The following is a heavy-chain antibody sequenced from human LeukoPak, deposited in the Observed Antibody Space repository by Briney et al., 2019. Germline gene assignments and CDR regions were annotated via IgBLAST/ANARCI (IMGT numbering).Heavy chain of an antibody. J-gene: IGHJ4*02. Sequence: GGSLRLSCAASGFIFSSYWMHWVRQAPGKGLEWVSGISWNSGSIGYADSVKGRFTISRDNAKNSLYLQMNSLRAEDTALYYCAKGVVAAYFDYWGQGTLVTVSS. V-gene: IGHV3-9*01. CDR2: ISWNSGSI. CDR1: GFIFSSYW. CDR3: AKGVVAAYFDY. D-gene: IGHD2-15*01.